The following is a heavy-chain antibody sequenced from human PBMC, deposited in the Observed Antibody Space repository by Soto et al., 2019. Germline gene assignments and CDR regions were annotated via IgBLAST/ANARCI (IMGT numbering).Heavy chain of an antibody. CDR3: AIRPTASFRDWFDP. V-gene: IGHV5-10-1*03. CDR2: IDPRDSYI. D-gene: IGHD2-2*01. J-gene: IGHJ5*02. CDR1: GYSFTSSW. Sequence: EVQLVQSGAEVKKPGDSLRISCQGSGYSFTSSWITWVRQMPGKGLEWMGRIDPRDSYINYNPSFQGHVTIATDNSINTAYLQWSSLKASDTAMDYFAIRPTASFRDWFDPRVQGTRVTVSS.